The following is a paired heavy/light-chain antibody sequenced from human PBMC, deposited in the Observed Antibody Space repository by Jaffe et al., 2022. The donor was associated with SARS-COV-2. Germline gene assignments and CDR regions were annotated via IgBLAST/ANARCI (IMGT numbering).Heavy chain of an antibody. Sequence: QLQLQESGPGLVKPSETLSLTCSVSGGSISSSDCYWGWIRQPPGEGLEWIGSIYYSGNTYYNPSLKSRVTISVDTSENQFSLRLSSVTAADTAVYYCARSREYYYDSSGYPYYFDYWGQGTLVTVSS. J-gene: IGHJ4*02. D-gene: IGHD3-22*01. CDR3: ARSREYYYDSSGYPYYFDY. CDR1: GGSISSSDCY. CDR2: IYYSGNT. V-gene: IGHV4-39*01.
Light chain of an antibody. CDR2: WAS. CDR1: QSVLYNSNNKNY. V-gene: IGKV4-1*01. J-gene: IGKJ2*01. CDR3: HQYYSTPPT. Sequence: DIVMTQSPDSLAVSLGERATINCKSSQSVLYNSNNKNYLAWYQQKPGQPPKLLIYWASTRESGVPDRFSGSGSGTDFTLTISSLQAEDVAVYYCHQYYSTPPTFGQGTKLEIK.